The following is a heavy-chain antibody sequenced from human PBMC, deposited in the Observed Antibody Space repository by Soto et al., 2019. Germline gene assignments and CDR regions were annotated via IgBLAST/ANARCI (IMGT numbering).Heavy chain of an antibody. CDR1: GFSVSSNY. CDR3: ARVRSSGWYPTYYFDY. V-gene: IGHV3-53*01. D-gene: IGHD6-19*01. Sequence: SLRLCCAASGFSVSSNYRSWVRQAQGKGLEWVSVIYSGGSTYYADSVKGRFTISRDNSKNTLYLQMNSLRAEDTAVYYCARVRSSGWYPTYYFDYWGQGTLVTVSS. CDR2: IYSGGST. J-gene: IGHJ4*02.